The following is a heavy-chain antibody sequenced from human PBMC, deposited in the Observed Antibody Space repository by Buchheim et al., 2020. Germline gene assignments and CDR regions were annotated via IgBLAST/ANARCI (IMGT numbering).Heavy chain of an antibody. Sequence: EVQLVESGGALVQPGGSLRLSCAVSGFTFRSYWMHWVRQAPGKGLVWVSRINSDGRSTNHADSVKGRFTISRDNAKNTVYLQMDSLRAEDTAVYYCARDPGYFDCFEYWGQGTL. CDR1: GFTFRSYW. D-gene: IGHD3-9*01. CDR2: INSDGRST. J-gene: IGHJ4*02. CDR3: ARDPGYFDCFEY. V-gene: IGHV3-74*01.